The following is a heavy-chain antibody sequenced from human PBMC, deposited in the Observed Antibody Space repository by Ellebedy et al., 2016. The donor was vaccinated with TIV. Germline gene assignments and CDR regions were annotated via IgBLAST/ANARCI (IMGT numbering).Heavy chain of an antibody. V-gene: IGHV3-23*01. CDR3: RSGHYSDA. CDR1: GFTFDSYA. J-gene: IGHJ4*02. Sequence: GGSLRLXXAASGFTFDSYAMNWVRQAPGKGLEWASGITGGGSNTYYADSVRGRFTISRDNSKNTVYLQMNSLRSEDTAVYYCRSGHYSDAWGQGTLVTVSS. CDR2: ITGGGSNT.